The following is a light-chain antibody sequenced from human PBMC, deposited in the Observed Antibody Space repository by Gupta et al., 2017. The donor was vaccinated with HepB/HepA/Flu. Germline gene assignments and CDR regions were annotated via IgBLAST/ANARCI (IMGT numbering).Light chain of an antibody. Sequence: QSVVTQPPSASGTPGQRVTISCSGSSSNIGSNSVNWYQKFPGTAPKLLIYSHTQRPSGVPDRFSGSKSGTSASLAISGLQSEDEADDYCAAWDDSLSALVFGGGTTLTVL. J-gene: IGLJ3*02. CDR3: AAWDDSLSALV. CDR2: SHT. CDR1: SSNIGSNS. V-gene: IGLV1-44*01.